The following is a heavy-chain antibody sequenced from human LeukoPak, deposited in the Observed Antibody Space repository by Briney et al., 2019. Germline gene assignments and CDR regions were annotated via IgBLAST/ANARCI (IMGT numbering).Heavy chain of an antibody. CDR3: ARAKNYYDSSQGNWFDP. CDR2: IYYSGST. J-gene: IGHJ5*02. D-gene: IGHD3-22*01. CDR1: GGFISSYY. Sequence: SETLSLTCTVSGGFISSYYWSWIRQPPGKGLEWIGYIYYSGSTNYNPSLKSRVTISVDTSKNQFSLKLSSVTAADTAVYYCARAKNYYDSSQGNWFDPWGQGTLVTVSS. V-gene: IGHV4-59*01.